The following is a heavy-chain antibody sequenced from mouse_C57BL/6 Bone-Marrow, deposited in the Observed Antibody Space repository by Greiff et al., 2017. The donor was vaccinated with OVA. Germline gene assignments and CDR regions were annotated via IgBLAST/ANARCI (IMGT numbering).Heavy chain of an antibody. D-gene: IGHD2-2*01. J-gene: IGHJ3*01. V-gene: IGHV1-82*01. CDR1: GYAFSSSW. CDR3: ARLVTTGGFAY. Sequence: QVQLQQSGPELVKPGASVKISCKASGYAFSSSWMNWVKQRPGKGLEWIGRIYPGDGDTNYNGKFKGKATLTADTSSSTAYMQLSSLTSEDSAVYYCARLVTTGGFAYWGQGTLVTVSA. CDR2: IYPGDGDT.